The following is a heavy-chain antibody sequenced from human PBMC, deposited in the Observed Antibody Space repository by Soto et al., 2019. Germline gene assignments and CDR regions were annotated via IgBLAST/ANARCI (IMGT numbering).Heavy chain of an antibody. D-gene: IGHD3-22*01. CDR1: GFTFSSYE. Sequence: PGGSLRLSCAASGFTFSSYEMNWVRQAPGKGLEWVSYISSSGSTIYYADSVKGRFTISRDNAKNSLYLQMNSLRAEDTAVYYCARGHYYDSSGYIWGQGTLVTVSS. V-gene: IGHV3-48*03. J-gene: IGHJ4*02. CDR2: ISSSGSTI. CDR3: ARGHYYDSSGYI.